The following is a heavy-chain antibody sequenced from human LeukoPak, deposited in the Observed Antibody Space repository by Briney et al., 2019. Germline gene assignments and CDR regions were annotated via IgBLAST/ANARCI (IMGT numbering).Heavy chain of an antibody. V-gene: IGHV3-13*04. D-gene: IGHD4/OR15-4a*01. CDR3: TREGAHDALDI. Sequence: GGSLRLSCAASGFTFSTYDMHWVRQATGKGLEWVSTIGTAGDTYYLDSVKGRFTISRQNAKNSLYLQMNSLRAGDTAIYYCTREGAHDALDIWGQGTMVSVSS. J-gene: IGHJ3*02. CDR2: IGTAGDT. CDR1: GFTFSTYD.